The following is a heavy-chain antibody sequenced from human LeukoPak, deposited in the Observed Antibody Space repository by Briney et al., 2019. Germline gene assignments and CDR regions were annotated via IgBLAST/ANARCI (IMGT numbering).Heavy chain of an antibody. Sequence: SETLSLTCTVSGGSISGHYWTWIRQPPGKGLEWIGQIHYSGRPDYNPSLKGRVTISVGTSKNQLSLKVTSVTGADTAVYYCARFGVDYDMDVWGQGTTVTVSS. V-gene: IGHV4-59*11. J-gene: IGHJ6*02. CDR3: ARFGVDYDMDV. CDR1: GGSISGHY. D-gene: IGHD3-16*01. CDR2: IHYSGRP.